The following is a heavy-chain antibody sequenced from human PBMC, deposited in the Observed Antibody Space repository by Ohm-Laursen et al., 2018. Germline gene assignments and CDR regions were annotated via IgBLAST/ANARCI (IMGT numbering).Heavy chain of an antibody. CDR1: GDSISSYY. Sequence: SQTLSLTCTVSGDSISSYYWSWIRQPAGKGLEWIGRIYSSGSTNYNPSLKSRVTMSVDKSKSQFSLKVNSVTAADTAVYYCARSFDTYYFDLWGQGTLVTVSS. V-gene: IGHV4-4*07. CDR2: IYSSGST. J-gene: IGHJ4*02. CDR3: ARSFDTYYFDL.